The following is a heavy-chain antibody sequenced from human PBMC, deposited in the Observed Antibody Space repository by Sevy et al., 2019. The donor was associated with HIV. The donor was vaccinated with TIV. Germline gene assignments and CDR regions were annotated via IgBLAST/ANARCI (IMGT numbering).Heavy chain of an antibody. V-gene: IGHV3-64*01. CDR1: GFTFSTYA. CDR2: ISGGGGNT. CDR3: ARKYHDTSGYPRYSMHV. J-gene: IGHJ6*02. D-gene: IGHD3-22*01. Sequence: GGSLRLSCAASGFTFSTYAMYWVRQAPGKGLEYVSAISGGGGNTYYGTSVKGRFTVSRDNAKNTLYLQMGSLRAEDMAVYFCARKYHDTSGYPRYSMHVWGQGTTVTVSS.